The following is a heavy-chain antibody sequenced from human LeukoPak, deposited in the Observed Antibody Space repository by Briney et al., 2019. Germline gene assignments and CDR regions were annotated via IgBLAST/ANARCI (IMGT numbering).Heavy chain of an antibody. CDR3: ARISHWNVLA. J-gene: IGHJ5*02. V-gene: IGHV3-7*01. D-gene: IGHD1-1*01. CDR2: IKQDGSEK. CDR1: GYSISSGFY. Sequence: ETLSLTCSVSGYSISSGFYWGWIRQPPGKGLEWVANIKQDGSEKYYVDSVKGRFTISRDNAKNSLYLQMNSLRAEDTAVYYCARISHWNVLAWGQGTLVTVSS.